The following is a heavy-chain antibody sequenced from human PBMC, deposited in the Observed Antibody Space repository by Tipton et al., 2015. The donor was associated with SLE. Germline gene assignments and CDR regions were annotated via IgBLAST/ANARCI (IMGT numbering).Heavy chain of an antibody. CDR1: GSNVSYNL. CDR2: IYSGGGT. D-gene: IGHD6-13*01. Sequence: SLRLSCEVSGSNVSYNLMSWVRQAPGKGLEWVSVIYSGGGTYYADSVKGRFIISRDNSKNTLYLQMNRLRAEDTGVYFCARDLRYSGTWYSDYWGQGTLVTVSS. CDR3: ARDLRYSGTWYSDY. J-gene: IGHJ4*02. V-gene: IGHV3-66*01.